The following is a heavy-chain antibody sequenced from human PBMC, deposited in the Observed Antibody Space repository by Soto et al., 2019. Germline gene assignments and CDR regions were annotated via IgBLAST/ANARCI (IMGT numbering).Heavy chain of an antibody. CDR3: ARDGPREYYYFWSGYFDY. CDR1: GFTFSSYG. Sequence: QVQLVESGGGVVQPGRSLRLSCAASGFTFSSYGMHWVRQAPGKGLEWVAVIWYDGSNKYYADSVKGRFTISRDNSKNTLYLQMNSLRVEDTAVYYCARDGPREYYYFWSGYFDYWGQGTLVTVSS. CDR2: IWYDGSNK. D-gene: IGHD3-3*01. J-gene: IGHJ4*02. V-gene: IGHV3-33*01.